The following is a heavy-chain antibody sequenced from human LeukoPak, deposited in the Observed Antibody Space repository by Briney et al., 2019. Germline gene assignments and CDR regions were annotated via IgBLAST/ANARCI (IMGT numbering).Heavy chain of an antibody. J-gene: IGHJ3*02. V-gene: IGHV3-7*01. CDR3: ARGRSGSGNYYHAAFDI. CDR1: GFTFSTYW. CDR2: IKLDGGEN. Sequence: GGPLRVSCAASGFTFSTYWMNWVRQAPGKGLEWVASIKLDGGENYYVDSVKGRFTISRDNAKNSLSVQMNSLRAEDTAVYYCARGRSGSGNYYHAAFDIWGQGTMVTVSS. D-gene: IGHD3-10*01.